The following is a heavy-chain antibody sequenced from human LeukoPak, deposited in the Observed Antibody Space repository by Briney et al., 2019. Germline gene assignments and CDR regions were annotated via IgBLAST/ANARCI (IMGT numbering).Heavy chain of an antibody. CDR1: GVTFSSYV. CDR3: VQEGPRGLAFDV. V-gene: IGHV3-23*01. J-gene: IGHJ3*01. CDR2: ISGSGGGT. Sequence: PGGSLRLSCEASGVTFSSYVMSWVRQAPGKGPEWVSGISGSGGGTYYADFVKGRFAISRDNSKNTLYLQMNSLRAEESAVYYCVQEGPRGLAFDVWGQGTKVTVSS.